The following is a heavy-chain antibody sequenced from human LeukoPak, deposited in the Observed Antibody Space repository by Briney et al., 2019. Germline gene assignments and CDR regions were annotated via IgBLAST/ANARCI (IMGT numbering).Heavy chain of an antibody. Sequence: TGGSLSLPCAASGFTFSDYYIGWIGQAPGRGREGILYLSSGGSNTYYTDSEKRRFTVSRDNAKNSLYLQMNSLRAEDTAVYYCARTGYSSGWSGGIYYYFYMDVWGQGTTVTVSS. J-gene: IGHJ6*03. V-gene: IGHV3-11*01. CDR2: LSSGGSNT. CDR3: ARTGYSSGWSGGIYYYFYMDV. D-gene: IGHD6-19*01. CDR1: GFTFSDYY.